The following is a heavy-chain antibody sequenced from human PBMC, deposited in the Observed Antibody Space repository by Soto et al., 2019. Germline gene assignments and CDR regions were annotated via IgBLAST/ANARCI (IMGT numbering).Heavy chain of an antibody. D-gene: IGHD3-10*01. J-gene: IGHJ6*03. Sequence: EVQLVESGGGLVQPGRSLRLSCAASGFTLDDYPMHWVRQAPGKGLEWVSGISWNSGSIGYADSVKGRVTISRDNAKNSLYLQMNSLRADDTALYYCAKDGYYGSGIYYYYYMDVWGKGTTVTVSS. V-gene: IGHV3-9*01. CDR1: GFTLDDYP. CDR2: ISWNSGSI. CDR3: AKDGYYGSGIYYYYYMDV.